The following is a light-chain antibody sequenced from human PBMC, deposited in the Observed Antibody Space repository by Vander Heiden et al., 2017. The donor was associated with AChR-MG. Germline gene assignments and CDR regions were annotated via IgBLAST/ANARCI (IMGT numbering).Light chain of an antibody. V-gene: IGKV1-33*01. CDR1: QDIRNY. CDR2: DAT. Sequence: DIQMTQSPSSLSASLGDRVTITCQASQDIRNYLNWYQHKPGKAPNLLIYDATNLQTGVPSRFSGSGFGTNFTFTISSLQPEDIATYYCQKYDNVPLTFGGGTKVEIK. J-gene: IGKJ4*01. CDR3: QKYDNVPLT.